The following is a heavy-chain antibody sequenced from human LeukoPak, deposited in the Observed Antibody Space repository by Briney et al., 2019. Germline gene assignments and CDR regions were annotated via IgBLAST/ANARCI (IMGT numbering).Heavy chain of an antibody. J-gene: IGHJ4*02. CDR1: RVTFSRYA. V-gene: IGHV1-69*01. CDR3: AKRPTYSGYDCHDE. D-gene: IGHD5-12*01. Sequence: SVKVSSKASRVTFSRYAICCVRQAPGHRLECVGGIIPMLGGKNHAQKFQGRGTITADASTSLVYIEMRSLRSEGTAVYYCAKRPTYSGYDCHDEWGQGTLVTVSS. CDR2: IIPMLGGK.